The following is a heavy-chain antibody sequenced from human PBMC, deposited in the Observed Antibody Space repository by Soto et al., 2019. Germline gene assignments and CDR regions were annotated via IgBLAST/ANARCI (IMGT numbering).Heavy chain of an antibody. CDR1: GYTFTSYG. V-gene: IGHV1-18*01. D-gene: IGHD3-16*01. Sequence: ASVKVSCKASGYTFTSYGISWVRQAPGQGLEWMGWISAYNGNTNYAQKLQGRVTMTTDTSTSTAYMELRSLRSDGTAVYYCARGHDYIWGSYHIDYWGQGTLVTVSS. CDR3: ARGHDYIWGSYHIDY. J-gene: IGHJ4*02. CDR2: ISAYNGNT.